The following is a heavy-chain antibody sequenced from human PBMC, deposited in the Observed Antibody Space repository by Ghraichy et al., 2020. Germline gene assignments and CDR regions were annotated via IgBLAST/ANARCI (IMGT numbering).Heavy chain of an antibody. CDR3: ARGLGSSGWLHDYYYYGMDV. V-gene: IGHV3-53*01. CDR2: IYSGGST. D-gene: IGHD6-19*01. J-gene: IGHJ6*02. Sequence: GESLNISCAASGFTVSSNYMSWVRQAPGKGLEWVSVIYSGGSTYYADSVKGRFTISRDNSKNTLYLQMNSLRAEDTAVYYCARGLGSSGWLHDYYYYGMDVWGQGTTVTVSS. CDR1: GFTVSSNY.